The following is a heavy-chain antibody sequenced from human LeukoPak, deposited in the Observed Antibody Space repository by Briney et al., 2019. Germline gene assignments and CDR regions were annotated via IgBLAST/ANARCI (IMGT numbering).Heavy chain of an antibody. CDR3: ASYCSSTSCSTFDY. D-gene: IGHD2-2*01. V-gene: IGHV3-7*03. CDR2: IKEDGSEK. Sequence: GGSPRLSCAASGFTFSSYWMSWVRQAPGKGLEWVANIKEDGSEKYYVDSVKGRFTISRDNSKNTLYLQMNSLRAEDTAVYYCASYCSSTSCSTFDYWGQGTLVTVSS. CDR1: GFTFSSYW. J-gene: IGHJ4*02.